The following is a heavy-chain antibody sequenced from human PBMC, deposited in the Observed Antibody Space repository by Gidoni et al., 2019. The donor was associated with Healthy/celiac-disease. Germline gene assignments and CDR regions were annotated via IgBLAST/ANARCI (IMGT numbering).Heavy chain of an antibody. V-gene: IGHV3-30-3*01. CDR3: AANPGAFDI. CDR1: GFTFSRNA. D-gene: IGHD2-15*01. Sequence: QVQLVESGGGVVQPGRSLRLSCAAPGFTFSRNAMPWVRQAPGKGLECVAVISYDGSNKYYADSVKGRFTISRDNSKNTLYLQMNSLRAEDTAVYYCAANPGAFDIWGQGTMVTVSS. CDR2: ISYDGSNK. J-gene: IGHJ3*02.